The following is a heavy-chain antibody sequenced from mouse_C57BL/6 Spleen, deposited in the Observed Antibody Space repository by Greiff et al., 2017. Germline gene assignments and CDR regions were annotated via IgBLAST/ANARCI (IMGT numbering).Heavy chain of an antibody. Sequence: EVQLQQSGPELVKPGASVKMSCKASGYTFTDYNMHWVKQSHGKSLEWIGYINPNNGGSNYNQKLKGKATLTVNKSSSTAYMELRSLTSEDSAVYYCARSGANWDFDYWGQGTTLTVAS. D-gene: IGHD4-1*01. CDR3: ARSGANWDFDY. CDR1: GYTFTDYN. J-gene: IGHJ2*01. V-gene: IGHV1-22*01. CDR2: INPNNGGS.